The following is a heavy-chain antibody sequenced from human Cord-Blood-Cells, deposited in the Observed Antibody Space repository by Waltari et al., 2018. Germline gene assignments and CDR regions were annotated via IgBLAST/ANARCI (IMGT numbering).Heavy chain of an antibody. Sequence: QVQLQESGPGLVKPSETLSLTCTAPGGSISSYYWSWVRQPPGKGLEWIGYIYYSGSTNYNPSLKSRVTISVDTSKNQFSLKLSSVTAADTAVYYCARQGSLGDLGFDYWGQGTLVTVSS. CDR3: ARQGSLGDLGFDY. J-gene: IGHJ4*02. CDR2: IYYSGST. CDR1: GGSISSYY. V-gene: IGHV4-59*01. D-gene: IGHD3-16*01.